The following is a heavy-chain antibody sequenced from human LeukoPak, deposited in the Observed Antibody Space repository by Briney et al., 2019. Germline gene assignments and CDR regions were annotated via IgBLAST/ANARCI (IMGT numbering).Heavy chain of an antibody. V-gene: IGHV1-8*01. D-gene: IGHD3-22*01. Sequence: ASVKVSCKASGYTFTSYDINWVRQATGQGLEWMGWMNPNSGNTGYAQKFQGRVTMTRNTSISTAYMELSRLRSDDTAVYYCARERVDSGSDYWGQGTLVTVSS. CDR2: MNPNSGNT. CDR3: ARERVDSGSDY. CDR1: GYTFTSYD. J-gene: IGHJ4*02.